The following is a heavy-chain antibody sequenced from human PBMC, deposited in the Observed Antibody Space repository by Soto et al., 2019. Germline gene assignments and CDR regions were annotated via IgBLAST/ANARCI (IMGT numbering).Heavy chain of an antibody. CDR2: INHSGST. V-gene: IGHV4-34*01. J-gene: IGHJ4*01. Sequence: PSETLSLTCAVYGGSFSGYYWSWLRQPPGKGLEWIGEINHSGSTNYNPSLKSRVTISVDTSKNQFSLKLSSVTAADTAVYYCARDWDYDFWSGYERGYYSDSWGHGTLVTVSS. CDR3: ARDWDYDFWSGYERGYYSDS. D-gene: IGHD3-3*01. CDR1: GGSFSGYY.